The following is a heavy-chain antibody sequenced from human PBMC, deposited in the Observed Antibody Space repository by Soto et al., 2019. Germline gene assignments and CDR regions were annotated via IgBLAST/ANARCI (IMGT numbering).Heavy chain of an antibody. CDR1: GFTFSSYA. CDR3: ATYCSSTSCYCSNY. V-gene: IGHV3-23*01. CDR2: ISGSGGST. Sequence: PGGSLRLSCAASGFTFSSYAMSWVRQAPGKGLEWVSAISGSGGSTYYADSVKGRFTTSRDNSKNTLYLQMNSLRAEDTAVYYCATYCSSTSCYCSNYWGQGTLVTVSS. D-gene: IGHD2-2*01. J-gene: IGHJ4*02.